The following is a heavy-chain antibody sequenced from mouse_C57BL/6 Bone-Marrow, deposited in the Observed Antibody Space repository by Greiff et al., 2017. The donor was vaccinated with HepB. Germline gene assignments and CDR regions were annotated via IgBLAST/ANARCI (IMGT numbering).Heavy chain of an antibody. CDR1: GYAFTNYL. D-gene: IGHD1-1*01. J-gene: IGHJ4*01. CDR2: INPGSGGT. V-gene: IGHV1-54*01. CDR3: ARITTVRGAMDY. Sequence: VKLQESGAELVRPGTSVKVSCKASGYAFTNYLIEWVKQRPGQGLEWIGVINPGSGGTNYNEKFKGKATLTADKSSSTAYMQLSSLTSEDSAVYFCARITTVRGAMDYWGQGTSVTVSS.